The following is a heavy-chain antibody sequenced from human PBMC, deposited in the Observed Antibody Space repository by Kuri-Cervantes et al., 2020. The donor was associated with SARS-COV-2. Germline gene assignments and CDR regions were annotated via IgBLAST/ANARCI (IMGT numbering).Heavy chain of an antibody. CDR2: MNPNSGNT. CDR3: ARSVSRTIFGVGNWFDP. J-gene: IGHJ5*02. V-gene: IGHV1-8*03. CDR1: GYTFTSYD. Sequence: ASVKVSCKASGYTFTSYDINWVRQATGQGLEWMGWMNPNSGNTGYAQKFQGRVTITRNTSISTAYMELSSLRSEDTAVYYCARSVSRTIFGVGNWFDPWGQGTLVTSPQ. D-gene: IGHD3-3*01.